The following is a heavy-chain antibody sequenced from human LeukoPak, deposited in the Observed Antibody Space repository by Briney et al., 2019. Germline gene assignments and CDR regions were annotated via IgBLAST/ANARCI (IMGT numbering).Heavy chain of an antibody. Sequence: GGSLRLSCAASGFSFSNYAMTWVRQAPGKGLEWVSTISNGGVTTYYAVSVKGRFTLSRDNSKNTLFLQVGSLRVDDTAVYYCTKGPYLTTVASFFDPWGQGTLVTVSS. V-gene: IGHV3-23*01. CDR2: ISNGGVTT. CDR3: TKGPYLTTVASFFDP. D-gene: IGHD4-23*01. CDR1: GFSFSNYA. J-gene: IGHJ5*02.